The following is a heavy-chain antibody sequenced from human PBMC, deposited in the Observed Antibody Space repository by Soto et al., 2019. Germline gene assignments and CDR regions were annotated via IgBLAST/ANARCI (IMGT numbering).Heavy chain of an antibody. D-gene: IGHD3-3*01. CDR1: GGTFSSYA. V-gene: IGHV1-69*01. Sequence: QVQLVQSGAEVKKPGSSVKVSCKASGGTFSSYAISWVRQAPGQGLEWMGGIIPIFGTANYAQKFQGRVTITADESTSTAYMELSSLRSEDTAVYYCARDRAILGWSSEAFDIWGQGTMVTVSS. CDR3: ARDRAILGWSSEAFDI. CDR2: IIPIFGTA. J-gene: IGHJ3*02.